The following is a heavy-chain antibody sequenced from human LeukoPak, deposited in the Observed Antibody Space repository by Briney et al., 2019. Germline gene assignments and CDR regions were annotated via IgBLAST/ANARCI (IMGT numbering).Heavy chain of an antibody. J-gene: IGHJ4*02. V-gene: IGHV3-23*01. D-gene: IGHD6-19*01. Sequence: GSLRLSCAASGFTFRSCAIYWVRQAPGKGLEWVSGISGSGGDTYFADSVKGRFTISRDNSKNTVFLQMDSLRAEDTAVYYCAKTTAGNSSGRNPGWPVDYWGQGTLVTVSS. CDR1: GFTFRSCA. CDR2: ISGSGGDT. CDR3: AKTTAGNSSGRNPGWPVDY.